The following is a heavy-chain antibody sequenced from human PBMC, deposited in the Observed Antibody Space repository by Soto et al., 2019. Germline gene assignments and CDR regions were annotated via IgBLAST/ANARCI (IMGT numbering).Heavy chain of an antibody. Sequence: GESLNISYKASGYIFTSYLIGWGRQMPGKGLEWVGIIYPGDSDTRYSPSFQGQVTISADKSISTAYLQWSSMKASDNAMYYCARRREAVAGTGLFDYWGQGTLVTVSS. J-gene: IGHJ4*02. CDR3: ARRREAVAGTGLFDY. V-gene: IGHV5-51*01. CDR2: IYPGDSDT. D-gene: IGHD6-19*01. CDR1: GYIFTSYL.